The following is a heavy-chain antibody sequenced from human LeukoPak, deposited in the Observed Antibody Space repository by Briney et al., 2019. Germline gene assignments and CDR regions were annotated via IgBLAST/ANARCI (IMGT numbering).Heavy chain of an antibody. J-gene: IGHJ6*02. D-gene: IGHD2-2*01. CDR3: ARTRSTGNYYYYYGMDV. CDR1: GFTFSSYA. V-gene: IGHV3-30-3*01. Sequence: GGSLRLSCAASGFTFSSYAMHWVRQAPGKGLEWVAVISYDGSNKYYADSVKGRFTISRDNSKNTLYLQMNSLRAEDTAVYYCARTRSTGNYYYYYGMDVWGQGTTVTVSS. CDR2: ISYDGSNK.